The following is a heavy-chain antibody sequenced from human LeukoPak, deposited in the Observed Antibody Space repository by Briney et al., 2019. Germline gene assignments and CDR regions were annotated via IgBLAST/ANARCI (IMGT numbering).Heavy chain of an antibody. V-gene: IGHV3-23*01. CDR2: IRHSGVDS. Sequence: GGSLRLSCAASRFSFSDYTMSWVRQLPGKGLEWVSGIRHSGVDSSYADSVKGRFTISRDNSKNMLYLQMNSLRDDNAGVYYCARDRRATPMYFFDFWGQGTPVTVSS. D-gene: IGHD2-15*01. J-gene: IGHJ4*02. CDR1: RFSFSDYT. CDR3: ARDRRATPMYFFDF.